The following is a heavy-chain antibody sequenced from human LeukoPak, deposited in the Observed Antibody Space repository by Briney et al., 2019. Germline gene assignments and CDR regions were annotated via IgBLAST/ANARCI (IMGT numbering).Heavy chain of an antibody. Sequence: GASVKVSCKASGYTFNSYGISWVRQAPGQGLEWMGWISAYNGNTNYAQKVQGRVTMTTDTSTSTAYMELRSLRSDDTAVYYCARADIRAIASSGWYEFDYWGQGTLVTVSS. CDR3: ARADIRAIASSGWYEFDY. J-gene: IGHJ4*02. CDR2: ISAYNGNT. V-gene: IGHV1-18*01. CDR1: GYTFNSYG. D-gene: IGHD6-19*01.